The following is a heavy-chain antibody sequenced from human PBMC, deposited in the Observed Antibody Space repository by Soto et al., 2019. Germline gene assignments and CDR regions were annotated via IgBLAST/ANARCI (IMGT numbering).Heavy chain of an antibody. CDR3: ARGHVDIVATIGNWFDP. V-gene: IGHV1-8*01. CDR2: MNPNSGNT. J-gene: IGHJ5*02. D-gene: IGHD5-12*01. CDR1: GYTFTSYD. Sequence: QVQLVQSGAEVKKPGASVKVSCKASGYTFTSYDINWVRQATGQGLEWMGWMNPNSGNTGYAQKFQGRVTMTRNTSISTAYMELSSLRSEDTAVYYCARGHVDIVATIGNWFDPWGQGTLVTVSS.